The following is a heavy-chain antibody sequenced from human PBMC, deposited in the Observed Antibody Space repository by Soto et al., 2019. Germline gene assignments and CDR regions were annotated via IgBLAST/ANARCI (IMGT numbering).Heavy chain of an antibody. V-gene: IGHV4-39*01. Sequence: SETLSITCTVSGGSISSSSYYWGWIRQPPGKGLEWIGSIYYSGSTYYNPSLKSRVTISVDTSKNQFSLKLSSVTAADTAVYYCARQRLQYYFDYWGQGTLVTVSS. CDR1: GGSISSSSYY. CDR3: ARQRLQYYFDY. D-gene: IGHD5-12*01. CDR2: IYYSGST. J-gene: IGHJ4*02.